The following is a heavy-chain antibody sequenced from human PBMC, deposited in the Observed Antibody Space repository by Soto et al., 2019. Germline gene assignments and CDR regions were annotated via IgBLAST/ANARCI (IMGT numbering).Heavy chain of an antibody. D-gene: IGHD5-18*01. CDR2: IKSKTDGGTT. CDR3: TTDQGTATVPFDY. V-gene: IGHV3-15*01. Sequence: GGSLRLSCAASGFTFSNAWMSWVRQAPGKGLEWVGRIKSKTDGGTTDYAAPVKGRFTISRDDSKNTLYLQMNSLKTEDTAVYYCTTDQGTATVPFDYWGQGTLVTAPQ. J-gene: IGHJ4*02. CDR1: GFTFSNAW.